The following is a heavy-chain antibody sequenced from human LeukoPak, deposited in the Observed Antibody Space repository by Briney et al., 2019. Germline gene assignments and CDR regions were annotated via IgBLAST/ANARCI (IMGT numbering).Heavy chain of an antibody. D-gene: IGHD4-17*01. CDR3: ARGGPTTVTPFDY. J-gene: IGHJ4*02. V-gene: IGHV4-59*01. CDR1: GGSISNYY. CDR2: IYSSGST. Sequence: SETLSPTCTVSGGSISNYYWSWIRQPPGKGLEWIGYIYSSGSTDYNPSLKSRVTISVDTSKNQFSLKLSSVTAADTAVYYCARGGPTTVTPFDYWGQGTLVTVCS.